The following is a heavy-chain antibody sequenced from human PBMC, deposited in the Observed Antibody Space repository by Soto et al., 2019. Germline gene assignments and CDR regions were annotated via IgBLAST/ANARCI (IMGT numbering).Heavy chain of an antibody. CDR1: GYSFTSYW. V-gene: IGHV5-51*01. J-gene: IGHJ6*03. Sequence: PGESLKISCKGSGYSFTSYWIGWVRQMPGKGLEWMGIIYPGDSDTRYSPSFQGQVTISADKSISTAYLQWSSLKASDTAMYYCARHVGCSSTSCYAGYYYMDVWGKGTTVTVSS. CDR2: IYPGDSDT. D-gene: IGHD2-2*01. CDR3: ARHVGCSSTSCYAGYYYMDV.